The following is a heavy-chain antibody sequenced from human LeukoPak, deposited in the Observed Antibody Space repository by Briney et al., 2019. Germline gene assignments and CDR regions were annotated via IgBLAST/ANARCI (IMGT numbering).Heavy chain of an antibody. CDR1: GGSITNYY. D-gene: IGHD6-13*01. Sequence: SETLSLTCTVSGGSITNYYWTWIRQPAGKGLEWIGRIHSSGSTYYNPSLKSRVTLSIHTSQNQFSLRLTAVTAADTAMYYCASPRAERSTWYAVDYWGQGTLVTVSA. J-gene: IGHJ4*02. V-gene: IGHV4-4*07. CDR2: IHSSGST. CDR3: ASPRAERSTWYAVDY.